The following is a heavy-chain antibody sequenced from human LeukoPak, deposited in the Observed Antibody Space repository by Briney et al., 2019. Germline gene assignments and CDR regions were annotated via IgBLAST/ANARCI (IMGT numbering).Heavy chain of an antibody. CDR1: GGSISSSSYY. V-gene: IGHV4-39*01. D-gene: IGHD3-22*01. Sequence: SETLSLTCTVSGGSISSSSYYWGWIRQPPGKGLEWIGSIYYSGSTYYNPSLKSRVTISVDTSKNQFPLKLSSVTAADTAVYYCARHGSSGYLPSYYYYGMDVWGHGTTVTVSS. CDR3: ARHGSSGYLPSYYYYGMDV. CDR2: IYYSGST. J-gene: IGHJ6*02.